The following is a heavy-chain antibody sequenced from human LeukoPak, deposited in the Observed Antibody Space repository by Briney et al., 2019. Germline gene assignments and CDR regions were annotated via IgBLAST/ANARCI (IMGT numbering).Heavy chain of an antibody. CDR2: IYYSGST. V-gene: IGHV4-39*07. CDR1: GGSISSSSYY. D-gene: IGHD6-6*01. Sequence: ASETLSLTCTVSGGSISSSSYYWGWIRQPPGKGLEWIGSIYYSGSTYYNPSLKSRVTISVDTSKNQFSLKLSSVTAADTAVYYCARDIIAARPDHYWYFDLWGRGTLVTVSS. CDR3: ARDIIAARPDHYWYFDL. J-gene: IGHJ2*01.